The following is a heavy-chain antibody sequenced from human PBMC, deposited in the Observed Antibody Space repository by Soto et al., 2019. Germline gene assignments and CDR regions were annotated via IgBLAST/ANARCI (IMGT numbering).Heavy chain of an antibody. CDR2: INPSGGST. V-gene: IGHV1-46*02. CDR3: TRTYNLNETPDY. D-gene: IGHD1-20*01. CDR1: GATFHTFY. J-gene: IGHJ4*02. Sequence: QVQLVQSGAEVKKPGASVKVSCKASGATFHTFYMHWVRQAPGQGLEWMGLINPSGGSTSYAQTVQARGTMTSDASTSTVYMELSGLRSQDTALYFCTRTYNLNETPDYWGQGTLVTVSS.